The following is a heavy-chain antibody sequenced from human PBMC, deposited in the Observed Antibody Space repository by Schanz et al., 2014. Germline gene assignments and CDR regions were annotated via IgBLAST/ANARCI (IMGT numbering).Heavy chain of an antibody. CDR1: GFSFSTYG. D-gene: IGHD6-6*01. V-gene: IGHV3-7*01. Sequence: EVQLVESGGGLVQPGGSLRLSCAASGFSFSTYGMTWVRQAPGKGLEWVANIGYDGSEKYYVDSVKGRFTISRDNAKNSVFLQMNRLRAEDTAVYYCATEGPRGTRHPINYYYAMDNWGQGTKVTV. CDR2: IGYDGSEK. CDR3: ATEGPRGTRHPINYYYAMDN. J-gene: IGHJ6*02.